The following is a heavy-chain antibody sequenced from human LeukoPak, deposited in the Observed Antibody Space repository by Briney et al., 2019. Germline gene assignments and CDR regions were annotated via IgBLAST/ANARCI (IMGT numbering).Heavy chain of an antibody. D-gene: IGHD6-13*01. V-gene: IGHV5-51*01. Sequence: GESLKISCKGSGYTFPTYWIGWVRQMPGKGLEWMGIIYPGDSDTRYSPSFQVQVTISADKSISTAYLQWSSLRASDTAMYYCVRQGQQVAAFDIWGQGTMVTVSS. CDR2: IYPGDSDT. J-gene: IGHJ3*02. CDR3: VRQGQQVAAFDI. CDR1: GYTFPTYW.